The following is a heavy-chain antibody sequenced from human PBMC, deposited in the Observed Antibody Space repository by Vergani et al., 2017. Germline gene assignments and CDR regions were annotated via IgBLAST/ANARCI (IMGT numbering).Heavy chain of an antibody. D-gene: IGHD3-10*01. CDR3: AXDDYASGTYSFDM. CDR2: IYWNDDK. J-gene: IGHJ3*02. CDR1: GFSLTTIGVA. V-gene: IGHV2-5*01. Sequence: QVTLKESGPMLVKPTQTLRLTCTFSGFSLTTIGVAVGWIRQSPGKAPEWLALIYWNDDKRYSPSLKTRLTITKDTSKNQVVLIMTNMDPVDTATYHCAXDDYASGTYSFDMWGQGTMVTVSS.